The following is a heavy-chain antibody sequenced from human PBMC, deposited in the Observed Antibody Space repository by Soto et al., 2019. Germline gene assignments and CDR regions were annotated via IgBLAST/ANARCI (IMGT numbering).Heavy chain of an antibody. J-gene: IGHJ1*01. Sequence: SLRLSCAASGFTSDDYAMHWVRQVPGKGLEWVSGINWNSGSIGYADSVKGRFAISRDNAKNSLHLQMNSLRAEDTAFYYCVKDESINWYSGHFRHWGQGTLVTVSS. D-gene: IGHD6-13*01. CDR1: GFTSDDYA. CDR3: VKDESINWYSGHFRH. CDR2: INWNSGSI. V-gene: IGHV3-9*02.